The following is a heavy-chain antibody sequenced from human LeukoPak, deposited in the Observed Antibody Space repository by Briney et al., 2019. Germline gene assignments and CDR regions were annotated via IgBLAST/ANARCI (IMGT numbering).Heavy chain of an antibody. D-gene: IGHD2-2*01. CDR1: GGSISSSNW. Sequence: SETLSLTCAVSGGSISSSNWWSWVRQPPGKGLEWIGEIYHSGSTNYNPSLKSRVTISVGKSKNQFSLKLSSVTAADTAVYYCARDNGTSCYDYWGQGTLVTVSS. CDR3: ARDNGTSCYDY. V-gene: IGHV4-4*02. CDR2: IYHSGST. J-gene: IGHJ4*02.